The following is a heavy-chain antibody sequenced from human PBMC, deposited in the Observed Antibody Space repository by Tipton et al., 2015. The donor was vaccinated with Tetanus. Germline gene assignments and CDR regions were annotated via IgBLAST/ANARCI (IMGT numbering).Heavy chain of an antibody. V-gene: IGHV4-59*01. Sequence: TLSLTCIVSGGSMRSYYWSWIRQPPGKGLEWIGHIYSSGGARYNPSLKSRTTMSVDRSKSQFSLEVTSVTAADTAVYFCARGGDPYRGQYWYFDLWGRGSLVTVSS. J-gene: IGHJ2*01. D-gene: IGHD3-10*01. CDR2: IYSSGGA. CDR1: GGSMRSYY. CDR3: ARGGDPYRGQYWYFDL.